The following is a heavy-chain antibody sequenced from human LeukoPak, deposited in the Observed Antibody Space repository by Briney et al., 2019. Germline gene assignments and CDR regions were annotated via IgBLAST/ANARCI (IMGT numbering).Heavy chain of an antibody. Sequence: SVEVSCKASGGTFSSYAISWVRQAPGQGLEWMGGIIPIFGTANYAQKFQGRVTITTDESTSTAYMELSSLRSEDTAVYYCAGAYDSSGYYPGYWGQGTLVTVSS. CDR1: GGTFSSYA. CDR2: IIPIFGTA. D-gene: IGHD3-22*01. V-gene: IGHV1-69*05. CDR3: AGAYDSSGYYPGY. J-gene: IGHJ4*02.